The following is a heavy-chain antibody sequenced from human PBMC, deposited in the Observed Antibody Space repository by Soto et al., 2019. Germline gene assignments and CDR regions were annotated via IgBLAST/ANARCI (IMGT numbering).Heavy chain of an antibody. CDR1: GYTFTGYY. J-gene: IGHJ5*02. CDR3: ARDARSSVYCSSTSCYGWFDP. Sequence: ASVKVSCKASGYTFTGYYMHWVRQAPGQGLEWMGWINPNSGGTNYAQKFQGWVTMTRDTSISTAYMELSRLRSDDTAVYYCARDARSSVYCSSTSCYGWFDPWGQGTLVTVSS. CDR2: INPNSGGT. V-gene: IGHV1-2*04. D-gene: IGHD2-2*01.